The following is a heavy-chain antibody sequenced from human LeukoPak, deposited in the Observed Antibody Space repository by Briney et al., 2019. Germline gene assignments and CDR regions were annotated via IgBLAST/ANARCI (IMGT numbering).Heavy chain of an antibody. V-gene: IGHV3-74*01. CDR3: ARDSSSWGYYYMDV. D-gene: IGHD6-13*01. CDR1: GFTFSSYW. CDR2: INSDGSST. Sequence: SGGSLRLSCAASGFTFSSYWMHWVRQAPGKGLVWVSRINSDGSSTSYADSVKGRFTISRDNAKNSLYLQMNSLRAEDTAVYYCARDSSSWGYYYMDVWGKGTTVTISS. J-gene: IGHJ6*03.